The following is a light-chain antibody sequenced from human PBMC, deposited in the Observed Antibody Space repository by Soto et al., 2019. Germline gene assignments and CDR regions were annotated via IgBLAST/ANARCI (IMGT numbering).Light chain of an antibody. CDR3: QQYANSPPT. CDR1: QSVSSNY. CDR2: GAS. V-gene: IGKV3-20*01. J-gene: IGKJ1*01. Sequence: EIVLTQSPGTLSLSPGERATLSCRASQSVSSNYLAWYQQKPGQAPRLLIYGASTRATGIPDRFSGSGSGTDFTLTSSRLEPEDFAVYYCQQYANSPPTFGQGTKVEIK.